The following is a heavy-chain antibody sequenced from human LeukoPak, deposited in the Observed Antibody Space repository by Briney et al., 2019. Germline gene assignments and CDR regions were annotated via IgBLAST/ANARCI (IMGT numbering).Heavy chain of an antibody. D-gene: IGHD6-19*01. CDR3: TIDLMTGFSSGSRFGY. CDR1: GLTFKNFA. J-gene: IGHJ4*02. Sequence: PGGSLRLSCAASGLTFKNFAMSWVRQAPGKGLEWLAVTSGDEDSTHYADSVRGHFVISTDNSKNTLFWHMNSLRAEDTAVYYCTIDLMTGFSSGSRFGYWGQGTLVTVSS. V-gene: IGHV3-23*01. CDR2: TSGDEDST.